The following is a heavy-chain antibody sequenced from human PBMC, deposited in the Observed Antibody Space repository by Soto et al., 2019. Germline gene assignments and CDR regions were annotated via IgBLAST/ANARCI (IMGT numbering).Heavy chain of an antibody. D-gene: IGHD1-7*01. V-gene: IGHV4-4*02. CDR1: GGSFTSNNW. J-gene: IGHJ4*02. Sequence: SETLSLTCAVSGGSFTSNNWSTWVRQPPGQGLEWIGEIYRTGSTNYNPSPKSRVTISLDKSENQFSLKVTSLTAADTAVYYCASRDPGTSVDYWGQGTLVTVSS. CDR2: IYRTGST. CDR3: ASRDPGTSVDY.